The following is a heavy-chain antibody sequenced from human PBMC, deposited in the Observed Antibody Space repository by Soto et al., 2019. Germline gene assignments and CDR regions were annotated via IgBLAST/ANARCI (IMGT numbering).Heavy chain of an antibody. V-gene: IGHV3-33*01. CDR2: IWYDGSNK. CDR1: GFTFSSYG. CDR3: ARDQVEGIAVAGCFDY. Sequence: QVQLVESGGGVVQPGRSLRLSCAASGFTFSSYGMHWVRQAPGKGLEWVAVIWYDGSNKYYADSVKGRFTISRDNSKNTLYLQLNSLRADDTAVYYCARDQVEGIAVAGCFDYWGQGTLVTVSS. J-gene: IGHJ4*02. D-gene: IGHD6-19*01.